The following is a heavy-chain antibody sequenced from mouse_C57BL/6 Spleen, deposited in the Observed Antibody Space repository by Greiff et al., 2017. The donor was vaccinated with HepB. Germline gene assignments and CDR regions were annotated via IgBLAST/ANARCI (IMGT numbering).Heavy chain of an antibody. CDR1: GYSITSGYD. CDR2: ISYSGST. Sequence: EVQLQESGPGMVKPSQSLSLTCTVTGYSITSGYDWHWIRHFPGNKLEWMGYISYSGSTNYNPSLKSRISITHDTSKNHFFLKLNSVTTEDTATYYCARGDDYLVGYFDYWGQGTTLTVSS. D-gene: IGHD2-4*01. J-gene: IGHJ2*01. CDR3: ARGDDYLVGYFDY. V-gene: IGHV3-1*01.